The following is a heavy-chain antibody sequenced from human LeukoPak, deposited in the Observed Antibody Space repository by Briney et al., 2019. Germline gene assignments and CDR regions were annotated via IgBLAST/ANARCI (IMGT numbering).Heavy chain of an antibody. CDR2: IYYSGST. CDR3: ARHDYGDYSSFDY. Sequence: SETLSLTCSVSGGSISSSTYYWGWIRQPPGKGLEWIGSIYYSGSTYYNPYLKSRLTISVDTSKNQFSLKLNSVTAADTAVYYCARHDYGDYSSFDYWGQGTLVTVSS. CDR1: GGSISSSTYY. J-gene: IGHJ4*02. D-gene: IGHD4-17*01. V-gene: IGHV4-39*01.